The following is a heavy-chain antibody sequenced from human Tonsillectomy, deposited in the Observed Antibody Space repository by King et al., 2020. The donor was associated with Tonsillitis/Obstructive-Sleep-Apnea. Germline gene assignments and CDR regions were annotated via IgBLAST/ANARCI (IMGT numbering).Heavy chain of an antibody. CDR1: GFTFNSYS. CDR3: ARLGVQGVIADY. Sequence: VQLVESGGGLAQPGGSLRVSCAASGFTFNSYSMNWVRQAPGKGLEWVSYISSSSSAIFYADSVQGRFTISRDNDKNSLYLQMNSLRDEDTAVYFCARLGVQGVIADYWGQGTLVTVSS. J-gene: IGHJ4*02. CDR2: ISSSSSAI. D-gene: IGHD3-10*01. V-gene: IGHV3-48*02.